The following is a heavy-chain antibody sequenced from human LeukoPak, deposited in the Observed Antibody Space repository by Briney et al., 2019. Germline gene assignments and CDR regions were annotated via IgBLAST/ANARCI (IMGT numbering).Heavy chain of an antibody. D-gene: IGHD3-3*01. CDR1: GYPFTGYY. V-gene: IGHV1-2*02. CDR2: IDPNSGDT. J-gene: IGHJ4*02. Sequence: ASVKVSCKAAGYPFTGYYRHWVRQAPGQELEWMGWIDPNSGDTNYAQNLQGRVTMTRDTSINTAYMEVNRLTFDDTAMYYCARAYDSELDYWGQGTLVTVSS. CDR3: ARAYDSELDY.